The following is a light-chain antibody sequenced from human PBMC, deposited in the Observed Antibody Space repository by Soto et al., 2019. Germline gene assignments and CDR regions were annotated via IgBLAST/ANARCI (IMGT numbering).Light chain of an antibody. CDR2: GAS. V-gene: IGKV3-20*01. Sequence: EIVLTQSPGTRSLSPGERATLSCRASQSVSSSYLAWYQQKPGQAPRLLIYGASSRATGIPDRFSGSGSGTDFTITISRLEPEDFAVYYCQQYGSSSLYTFGQGTKLEIK. CDR3: QQYGSSSLYT. CDR1: QSVSSSY. J-gene: IGKJ2*01.